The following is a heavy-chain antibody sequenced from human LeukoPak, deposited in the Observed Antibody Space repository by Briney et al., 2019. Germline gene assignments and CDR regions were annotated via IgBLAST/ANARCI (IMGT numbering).Heavy chain of an antibody. CDR3: ATNYYDSSGIFDY. Sequence: SETLSLTCTVSGGSISSYYWSWIRQPPGKGLEWIGYIYYSGSTNYKPSLKSRVTISVDTSKNQFSLKLSSVTAADTAVYYCATNYYDSSGIFDYWGQGTLVTVSS. J-gene: IGHJ4*02. V-gene: IGHV4-59*01. CDR1: GGSISSYY. CDR2: IYYSGST. D-gene: IGHD3-22*01.